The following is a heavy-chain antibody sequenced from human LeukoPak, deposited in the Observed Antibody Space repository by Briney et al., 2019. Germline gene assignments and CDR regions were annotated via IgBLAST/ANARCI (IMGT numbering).Heavy chain of an antibody. J-gene: IGHJ5*02. CDR3: ARDNIVVVPAAIVFDP. V-gene: IGHV1-18*01. D-gene: IGHD2-2*02. CDR2: ISAYNGNT. CDR1: GYTFTSYG. Sequence: ASVKVSCKASGYTFTSYGISWVRQAPGQGLEWVGWISAYNGNTNYAQKLQGRVTMTTDTSTSTAYMELRSLRSDDTAVYYCARDNIVVVPAAIVFDPWGQGTPVTVSS.